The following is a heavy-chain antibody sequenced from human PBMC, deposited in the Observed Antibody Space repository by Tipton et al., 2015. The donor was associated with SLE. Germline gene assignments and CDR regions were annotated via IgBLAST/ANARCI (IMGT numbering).Heavy chain of an antibody. CDR1: GASITSSDW. Sequence: TLSLTCAVSGASITSSDWWSWVRQPPGKGLEYIGEIHHRGSTNYKSSLRGRVTISVDKSKNQFSLKLSSVTAADTAVYYCARAPRYYYDSSYFDYWGQGTLVTVSS. V-gene: IGHV4-4*02. J-gene: IGHJ4*02. CDR2: IHHRGST. CDR3: ARAPRYYYDSSYFDY. D-gene: IGHD3-22*01.